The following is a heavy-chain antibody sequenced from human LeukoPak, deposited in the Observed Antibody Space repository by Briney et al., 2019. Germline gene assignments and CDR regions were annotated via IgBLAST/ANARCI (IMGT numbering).Heavy chain of an antibody. J-gene: IGHJ4*02. CDR1: GFTFSSYA. CDR3: AKGSYYDSSGSFYFDY. D-gene: IGHD3-22*01. CDR2: ISGSGDNT. V-gene: IGHV3-23*01. Sequence: AGGSLRLSCAASGFTFSSYAMSWVRQAPGKGLEWVSGISGSGDNTYYADSVKGRFTISRDNSKNRLYVQVNSLGTEDTAAYYCAKGSYYDSSGSFYFDYWGQGTLVTVSS.